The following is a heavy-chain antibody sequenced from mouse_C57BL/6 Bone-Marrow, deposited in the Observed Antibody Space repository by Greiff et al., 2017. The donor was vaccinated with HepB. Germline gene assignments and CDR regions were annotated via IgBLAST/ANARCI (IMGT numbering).Heavy chain of an antibody. CDR1: GFTFSSYA. CDR3: ARAEGNYWYFDV. Sequence: DVMLVESGGGLVKPGGSLKLSCAASGFTFSSYAMSWVRQTPEKRLEWVATISDGGSYTYYPDNVKGRFTISRDNAKNNLYLQMSHLKSEDTAMYYCARAEGNYWYFDVWGTGTTVTVSS. J-gene: IGHJ1*03. D-gene: IGHD2-1*01. CDR2: ISDGGSYT. V-gene: IGHV5-4*03.